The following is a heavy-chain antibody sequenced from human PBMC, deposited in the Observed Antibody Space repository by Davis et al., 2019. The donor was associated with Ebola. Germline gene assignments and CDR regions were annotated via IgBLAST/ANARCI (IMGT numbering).Heavy chain of an antibody. V-gene: IGHV3-30*18. J-gene: IGHJ4*02. CDR1: GFTFSDYG. D-gene: IGHD1-26*01. Sequence: GGSLRLSCAASGFTFSDYGMHWVRQAPGKGLEWVALLSHDGINMYYADSLKGRFTIFRDNSKNSLYLQMNSLRAEDTAVYYCAKVRWSELPSGNIDYWGQGTLVTVSS. CDR3: AKVRWSELPSGNIDY. CDR2: LSHDGINM.